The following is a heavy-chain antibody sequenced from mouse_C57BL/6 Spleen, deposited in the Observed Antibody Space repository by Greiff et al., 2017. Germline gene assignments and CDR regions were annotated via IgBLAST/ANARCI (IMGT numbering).Heavy chain of an antibody. Sequence: EVNVVESGGGLVKPGGSLKLSCAASGFTFSDYGMHWVRQAPEKGLEWVAYISSGSSTIYYADTVTGRFTISRDNAKNTLFLQMTSLRSEDMAMYYCARAYDYDDAGFAYWGQGTLVTVSA. D-gene: IGHD2-4*01. V-gene: IGHV5-17*01. J-gene: IGHJ3*01. CDR1: GFTFSDYG. CDR3: ARAYDYDDAGFAY. CDR2: ISSGSSTI.